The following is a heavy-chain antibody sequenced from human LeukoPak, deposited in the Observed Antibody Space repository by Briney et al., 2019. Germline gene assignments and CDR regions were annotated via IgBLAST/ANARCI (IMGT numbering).Heavy chain of an antibody. CDR1: GFTFSSYW. CDR2: IKQDGSEK. CDR3: ARGEQQLSALGHPFDY. J-gene: IGHJ4*02. V-gene: IGHV3-7*01. Sequence: PAGYLRRYCAASGFTFSSYWMSWVRQAPGKGLEWVANIKQDGSEKYYVDSVKGRFTISRDNAKNSLYLQMNSLRAEDTAVYYCARGEQQLSALGHPFDYWGQGTLVTVSS. D-gene: IGHD6-13*01.